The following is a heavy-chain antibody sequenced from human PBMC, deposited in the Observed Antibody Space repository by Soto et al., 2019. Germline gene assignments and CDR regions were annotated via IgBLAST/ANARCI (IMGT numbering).Heavy chain of an antibody. CDR3: ARDRPSIAAAGTHNWFDP. D-gene: IGHD6-13*01. V-gene: IGHV1-69*01. Sequence: QVQLVQSGADGKKPGSSVKVSCKASGATFSSYAISWVRQAPGQGLEWMGGIILIFGTANYAQKFQGRVTITADESTSTAYMELSSLRSEDTAVYYCARDRPSIAAAGTHNWFDPWGQGTLVTVSS. CDR2: IILIFGTA. J-gene: IGHJ5*02. CDR1: GATFSSYA.